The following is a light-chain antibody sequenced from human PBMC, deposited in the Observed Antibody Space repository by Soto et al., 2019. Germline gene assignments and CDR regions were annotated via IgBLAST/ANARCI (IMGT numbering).Light chain of an antibody. CDR2: DVS. V-gene: IGKV3-20*01. CDR1: QSVRSSF. Sequence: EIVLTQSPGTLSLSPGERATLSCRASQSVRSSFFAWYQQKPGQAPRLLIYDVSVRPTGIPDRFSGSGSGTDFTLTINGLEPEDFAVYYCQQYENSVMYTFGQGTKLEIK. J-gene: IGKJ2*01. CDR3: QQYENSVMYT.